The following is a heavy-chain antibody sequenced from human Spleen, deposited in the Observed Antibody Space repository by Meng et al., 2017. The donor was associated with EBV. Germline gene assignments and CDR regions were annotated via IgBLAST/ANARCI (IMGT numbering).Heavy chain of an antibody. J-gene: IGHJ4*02. CDR1: WFPLSTRGGG. Sequence: QSTFKESGATVGKPTQIHTLACGLSWFPLSTRGGGVGLIRQPPGKALEWLAFSNWDEDKRYSPSLKSRLNITKDTSENQVVLTMTNMDPVDTATYYCAHATELGKLFDKWGQGTLVTVSS. CDR3: AHATELGKLFDK. CDR2: SNWDEDK. D-gene: IGHD3-10*01. V-gene: IGHV2-5*02.